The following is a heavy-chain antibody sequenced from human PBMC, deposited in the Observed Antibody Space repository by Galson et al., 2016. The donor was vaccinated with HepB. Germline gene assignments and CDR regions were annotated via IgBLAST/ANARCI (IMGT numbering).Heavy chain of an antibody. D-gene: IGHD3-10*01. CDR2: FKSKTDGGTT. J-gene: IGHJ6*03. CDR1: GFTFSNVW. CDR3: TSDSGWFGELFPRFYYMDV. V-gene: IGHV3-15*01. Sequence: SLRLSCAVSGFTFSNVWMSWVRQAPGKGLEWVGRFKSKTDGGTTDYAAPVKGRFTISRDDSKNTLYLQMNSLKTEDTAVYYCTSDSGWFGELFPRFYYMDVWGKGTTVTVSS.